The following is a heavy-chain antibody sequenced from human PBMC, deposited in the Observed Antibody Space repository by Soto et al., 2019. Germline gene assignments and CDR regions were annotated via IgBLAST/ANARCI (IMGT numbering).Heavy chain of an antibody. CDR2: INPSGGST. CDR1: GYTFTSYY. CDR3: ARAGPGVGITMVRGAPGAAYYGMDV. D-gene: IGHD3-10*01. J-gene: IGHJ6*02. Sequence: SVKVSCKASGYTFTSYYMHWVRQAPGQGLEWMGIINPSGGSTSYAQKFQGRVTMTRDTSTSTVYMELSSLRSEDTAVYYCARAGPGVGITMVRGAPGAAYYGMDVWGQGTTVTVSS. V-gene: IGHV1-46*01.